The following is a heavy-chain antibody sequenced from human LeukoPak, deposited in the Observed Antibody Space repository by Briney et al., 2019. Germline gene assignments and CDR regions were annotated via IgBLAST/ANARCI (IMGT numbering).Heavy chain of an antibody. CDR2: INPNSGVT. Sequence: GASVKVSFKASGYTFTSYGISWVRQAPGQGLEWMGWINPNSGVTDFAQKFQGRVTMTRDTSISTAYMELSRLTSDDTAVYYCARDFQTEAPDYWDQGTLVTVSS. V-gene: IGHV1-2*02. CDR1: GYTFTSYG. CDR3: ARDFQTEAPDY. J-gene: IGHJ4*02. D-gene: IGHD2/OR15-2a*01.